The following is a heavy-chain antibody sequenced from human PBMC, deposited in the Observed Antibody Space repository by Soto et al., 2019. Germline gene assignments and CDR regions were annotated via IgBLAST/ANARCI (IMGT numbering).Heavy chain of an antibody. J-gene: IGHJ4*02. Sequence: GESLKISCTGSGYSFTSYWIGWLRQMPGKGLEWMGIIYPGDSDTRYSPSFQGQVTIPADKSISTAYLQWSSLKASDTAMYYCARSTYYDFWVDYWGQGTLVTVSS. CDR3: ARSTYYDFWVDY. V-gene: IGHV5-51*01. D-gene: IGHD3-3*01. CDR1: GYSFTSYW. CDR2: IYPGDSDT.